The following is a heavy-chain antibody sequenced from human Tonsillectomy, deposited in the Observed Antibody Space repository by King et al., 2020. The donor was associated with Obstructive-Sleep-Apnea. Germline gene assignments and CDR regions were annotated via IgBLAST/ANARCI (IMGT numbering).Heavy chain of an antibody. V-gene: IGHV5-10-1*01. CDR2: INHSDSYT. CDR3: ARHTLPATTDWFDP. Sequence: QLVQSGAEVKKPGASLRISCKGSGYSFTSYWISWVRQMPGKDREWMVRINHSDSYTNYSPSFQGHVTISTDQSISTAYLQWSSLKASDTAMYYCARHTLPATTDWFDPWGQGTLVTVSS. CDR1: GYSFTSYW. J-gene: IGHJ5*02. D-gene: IGHD1-7*01.